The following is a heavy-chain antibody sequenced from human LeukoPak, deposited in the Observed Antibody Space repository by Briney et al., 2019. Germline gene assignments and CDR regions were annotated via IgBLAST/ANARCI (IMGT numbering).Heavy chain of an antibody. J-gene: IGHJ4*02. V-gene: IGHV4-34*01. CDR1: GGSFSGYY. Sequence: SETLSLTCAVYGGSFSGYYWSWIRQPPGKGLEWIGEINHSGSTNYNPSLKSRVTISVDTSKNQFSLKLSSVTAADTAVYYCARHCSSTSCLLPDYWGQGTLVTVSS. D-gene: IGHD2-2*01. CDR2: INHSGST. CDR3: ARHCSSTSCLLPDY.